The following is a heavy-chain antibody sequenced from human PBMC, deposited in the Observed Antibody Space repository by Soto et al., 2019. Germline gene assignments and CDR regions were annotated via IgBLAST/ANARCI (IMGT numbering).Heavy chain of an antibody. V-gene: IGHV1-69*13. CDR1: GGTFSSYA. J-gene: IGHJ4*02. CDR2: IIPIFGTA. CDR3: AFFAKPGYDFWSGYYLDY. Sequence: SVKVSCKASGGTFSSYAISWVRQAPGQGLEWMGGIIPIFGTANYAQKFQGRVTITADESTSTAYMELSSLRSEDTAVYYCAFFAKPGYDFWSGYYLDYWGQGTPVTVSS. D-gene: IGHD3-3*01.